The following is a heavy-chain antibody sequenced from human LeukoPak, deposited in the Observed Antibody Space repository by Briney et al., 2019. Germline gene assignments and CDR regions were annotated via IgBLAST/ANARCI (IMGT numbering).Heavy chain of an antibody. V-gene: IGHV1-18*01. Sequence: GASVKVSCKASGYTFTSYGISWVRQAPGQGLEWMGWISAYNGNTNYAQKLQGRVTMTRNTSISTAYMELSSLRSEDTAVYYCARGRYYDILTGYQYYYGMDVWGQGTTVTVSS. CDR2: ISAYNGNT. CDR3: ARGRYYDILTGYQYYYGMDV. D-gene: IGHD3-9*01. CDR1: GYTFTSYG. J-gene: IGHJ6*02.